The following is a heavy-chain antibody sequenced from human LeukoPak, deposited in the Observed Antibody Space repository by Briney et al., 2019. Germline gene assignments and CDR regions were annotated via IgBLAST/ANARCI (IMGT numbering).Heavy chain of an antibody. V-gene: IGHV4-39*07. CDR2: IYYSGST. CDR1: GGSISSSSYY. J-gene: IGHJ4*02. CDR3: ARDSSLSGNFDY. Sequence: SETLSLTCTVSGGSISSSSYYWGWIRQPPGKGLEWIGSIYYSGSTYYNPSLKSRVTKSVDTSKNQFSLKLSSVTAADTAVYYWARDSSLSGNFDYWGQGPLVTVSS. D-gene: IGHD3-10*01.